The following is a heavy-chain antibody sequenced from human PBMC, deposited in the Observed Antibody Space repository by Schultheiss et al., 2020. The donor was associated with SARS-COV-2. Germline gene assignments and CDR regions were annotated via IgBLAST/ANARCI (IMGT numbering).Heavy chain of an antibody. CDR3: AKSTAEAGLQSFDS. V-gene: IGHV3-30-3*01. CDR1: GFTFNTFA. J-gene: IGHJ4*02. D-gene: IGHD6-13*01. CDR2: ISYDSTNI. Sequence: GGSLRLSCAASGFTFNTFAMHWVRQAPGRGLEWLTLISYDSTNIHYADSVWGRFTVSRDNSKNTVYLQMNSLRGDDTAVYYCAKSTAEAGLQSFDSWGQGNPVTVSS.